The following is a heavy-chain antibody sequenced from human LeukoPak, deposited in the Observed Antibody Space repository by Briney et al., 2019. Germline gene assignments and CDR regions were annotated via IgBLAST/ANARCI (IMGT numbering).Heavy chain of an antibody. CDR3: AKTLRPMIVVVITIFDN. CDR2: ISGSGGST. D-gene: IGHD3-22*01. CDR1: GFTFSSYA. J-gene: IGHJ4*02. Sequence: SGGSLRLSCAASGFTFSSYAMSWVRQAPGKGLEWVSAISGSGGSTYYADSVKGRFTISRDNSKNTLYLQMNSLRAEDTAVYYCAKTLRPMIVVVITIFDNWGQETLVTVSS. V-gene: IGHV3-23*01.